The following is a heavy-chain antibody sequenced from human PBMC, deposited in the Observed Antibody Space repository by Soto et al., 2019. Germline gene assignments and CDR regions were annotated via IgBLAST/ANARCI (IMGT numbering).Heavy chain of an antibody. CDR3: VRRHVSATGIDWFDP. D-gene: IGHD6-13*01. J-gene: IGHJ5*02. CDR1: GYTFTSYG. CDR2: INAANGDT. Sequence: ASVKVSCKASGYTFTSYGIHWVRQAPGQRLEWMGWINAANGDTKYSPKFQGRVTITRDTSASTAYMELSSLSSEDTAVYYCVRRHVSATGIDWFDPWGQGTLITVSS. V-gene: IGHV1-3*01.